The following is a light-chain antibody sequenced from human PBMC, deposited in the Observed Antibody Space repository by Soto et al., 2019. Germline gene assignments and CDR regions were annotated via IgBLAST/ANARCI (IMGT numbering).Light chain of an antibody. CDR3: MQATQTYT. CDR1: QSLVHIDGNTY. J-gene: IGKJ2*01. Sequence: DIGLTQTRLSSPVTLGQPASISCRSSQSLVHIDGNTYFNWLQQRPGQPPRLLIYKISNRFPGVPDRFSGSGAGTDFTLKISRVESADVGVYYCMQATQTYTFGQGTRMEIK. CDR2: KIS. V-gene: IGKV2-24*01.